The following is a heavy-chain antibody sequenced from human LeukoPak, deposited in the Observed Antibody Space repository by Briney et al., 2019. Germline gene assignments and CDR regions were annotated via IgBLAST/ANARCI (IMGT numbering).Heavy chain of an antibody. CDR3: ARGLTIWGVDY. D-gene: IGHD3-10*01. Sequence: SETLSLTCTVSGDSISSYYWSWIRQPPGKGLEWIGYIYYSGSTNYNPSLKSRVTISVDTSKNQFSLKLSSVTAADTAVYYCARGLTIWGVDYWGQGTLVTVSS. CDR2: IYYSGST. CDR1: GDSISSYY. J-gene: IGHJ4*02. V-gene: IGHV4-59*01.